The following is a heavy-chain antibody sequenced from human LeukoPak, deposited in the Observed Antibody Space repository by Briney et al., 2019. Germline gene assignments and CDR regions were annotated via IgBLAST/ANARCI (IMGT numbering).Heavy chain of an antibody. CDR1: GGSISSGSYY. CDR3: AREVEEAGFDF. D-gene: IGHD6-13*01. V-gene: IGHV4-61*02. J-gene: IGHJ4*02. Sequence: KPSETLSLTCTVSGGSISSGSYYWSWIRQPAGKGLEWIGRMYTSGSSNYNPSLKSRVTISVDTSKNQFSLKLSSVTVADTAVYYCAREVEEAGFDFWGQGTLVTVSP. CDR2: MYTSGSS.